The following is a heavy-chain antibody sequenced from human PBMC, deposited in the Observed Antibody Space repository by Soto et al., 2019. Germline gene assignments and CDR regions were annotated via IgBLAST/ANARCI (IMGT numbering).Heavy chain of an antibody. CDR2: INPIVSMS. Sequence: QVQLVQSGTEVKKPGSSVKVSCKSSGDTFSFYTINWVRQAPGLGLEWVGRINPIVSMSNYAQKFQGRVSMTADKSPGTAYMELRSLRSDDTAMYFCAASYGSGYRAFDYWGQGALVIVSS. CDR3: AASYGSGYRAFDY. CDR1: GDTFSFYT. J-gene: IGHJ4*02. D-gene: IGHD3-10*01. V-gene: IGHV1-69*02.